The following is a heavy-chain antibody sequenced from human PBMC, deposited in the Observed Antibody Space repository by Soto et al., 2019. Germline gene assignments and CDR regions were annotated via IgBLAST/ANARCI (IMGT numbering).Heavy chain of an antibody. J-gene: IGHJ3*02. CDR1: GFTFDDYA. D-gene: IGHD4-4*01. CDR3: AGSEGDHDILRTTVTPFWGHFHI. Sequence: EVQLVETGGGLVQPGRSLRLSCAASGFTFDDYAMHWVRQVPGKGPEWVSGISWNGGSRGYAESVRGRFTRSSDNAKKSHYLHMKSLRAEVTALYYCAGSEGDHDILRTTVTPFWGHFHIGGHAPMVTVSS. CDR2: ISWNGGSR. V-gene: IGHV3-9*01.